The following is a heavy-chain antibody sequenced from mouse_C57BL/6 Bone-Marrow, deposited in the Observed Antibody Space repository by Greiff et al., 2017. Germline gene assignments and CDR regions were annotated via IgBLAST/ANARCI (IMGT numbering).Heavy chain of an antibody. J-gene: IGHJ3*01. V-gene: IGHV3-6*01. CDR2: ISYDGSN. CDR1: GYSITSGYY. CDR3: AMGFAY. Sequence: EVQLQESGPGLVKPSQSLSLTCSVTGYSITSGYYWHWIRQFPGNKLEWMGYISYDGSNNYNPSLKNRISITRDTSKNQFFLKLNSVTTEDTATYYCAMGFAYWGQGTLVTVSA. D-gene: IGHD1-1*02.